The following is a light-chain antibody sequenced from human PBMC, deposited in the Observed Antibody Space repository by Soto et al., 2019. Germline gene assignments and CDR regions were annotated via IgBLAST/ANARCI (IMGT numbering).Light chain of an antibody. J-gene: IGLJ2*01. V-gene: IGLV2-14*01. CDR2: DVS. CDR3: SSYTSSSTLV. Sequence: QSALTQPASVSGSPGQSITISCTGTSSDVGGYNYVSWYQQHPGKAPKLMIYDVSNRPSGVSNRFSGSKSGNTAYLTISGLQAEDEADYYCSSYTSSSTLVFGGGTKVTVL. CDR1: SSDVGGYNY.